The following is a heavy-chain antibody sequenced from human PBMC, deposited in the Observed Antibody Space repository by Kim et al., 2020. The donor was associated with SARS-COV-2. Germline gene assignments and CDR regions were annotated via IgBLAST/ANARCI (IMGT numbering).Heavy chain of an antibody. CDR2: T. J-gene: IGHJ4*02. Sequence: TYSAESGKGRFTISRDNNKITLYLQMNSLGAEDTDVYFCVKDLSGLAKVNWGQGTLVTVSS. D-gene: IGHD3-9*01. CDR3: VKDLSGLAKVN. V-gene: IGHV3-23*01.